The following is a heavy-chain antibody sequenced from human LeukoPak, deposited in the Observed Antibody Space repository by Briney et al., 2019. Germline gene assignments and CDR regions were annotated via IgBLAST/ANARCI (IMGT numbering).Heavy chain of an antibody. D-gene: IGHD2-2*01. J-gene: IGHJ6*02. Sequence: ASVKVSCTASGYTLTAYYIHWVRQAPGQGLEWMGWMNPHGGGTNYAQKFRARVTMTTDTTINTANLELTGLTSDDTALYYCARAERTVSGLDVWGQGTTVTVSS. V-gene: IGHV1-2*02. CDR2: MNPHGGGT. CDR3: ARAERTVSGLDV. CDR1: GYTLTAYY.